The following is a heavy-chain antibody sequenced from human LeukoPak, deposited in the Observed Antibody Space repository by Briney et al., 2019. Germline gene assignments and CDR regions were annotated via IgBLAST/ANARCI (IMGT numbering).Heavy chain of an antibody. Sequence: GGSLRLSCAASGFTFSSYSMNWVRQAPGKGLEWVSSISSSSSYIYYADSVKGRFTISRDNAKNSLYLQMNSLRAEDTTVYYCAREAYSSSCSDYWGQGTLVTVSS. CDR3: AREAYSSSCSDY. D-gene: IGHD6-13*01. V-gene: IGHV3-21*01. J-gene: IGHJ4*02. CDR2: ISSSSSYI. CDR1: GFTFSSYS.